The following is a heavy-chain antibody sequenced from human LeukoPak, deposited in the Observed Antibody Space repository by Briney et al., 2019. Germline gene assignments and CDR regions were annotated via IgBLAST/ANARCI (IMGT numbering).Heavy chain of an antibody. V-gene: IGHV1-18*01. Sequence: ASVKVSCKASHYTFTSYSINWVRQAPGQGLEWMGWISPSNGNTEYAEKIQGRVTMTVDTSTRTVYMELRSLQSDDTAAYYCAKDSGWELQEYFFDDWGQGTLVTVSS. CDR1: HYTFTSYS. CDR3: AKDSGWELQEYFFDD. J-gene: IGHJ4*02. CDR2: ISPSNGNT. D-gene: IGHD1-26*01.